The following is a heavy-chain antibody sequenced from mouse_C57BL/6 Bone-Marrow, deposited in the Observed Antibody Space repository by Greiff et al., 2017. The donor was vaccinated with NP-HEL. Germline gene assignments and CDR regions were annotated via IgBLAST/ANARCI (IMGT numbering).Heavy chain of an antibody. CDR3: ARESSYDAMDY. Sequence: QVQLQQSGAELVRPGTSVKVSCKASGYAFTNYLIEWVKQRPGQGLEWIGVINPGSGGTNYNEKFQGKATLTADKSSSTGSMQLRSLRSKDSAVEFCARESSYDAMDYWGQGTAVTVTS. D-gene: IGHD1-1*01. CDR1: GYAFTNYL. J-gene: IGHJ4*01. V-gene: IGHV1-54*01. CDR2: INPGSGGT.